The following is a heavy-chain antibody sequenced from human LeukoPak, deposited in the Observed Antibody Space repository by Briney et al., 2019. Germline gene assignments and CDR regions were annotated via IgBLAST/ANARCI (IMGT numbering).Heavy chain of an antibody. CDR3: AREREYSSSWYDYYYYGMDV. D-gene: IGHD6-13*01. Sequence: PSVKVSCKASGYTFTSYGISWVRQAPAQGREWMGWISAYNGNTNYAQKLQGRVTMTTDTSTSTAYMELRSLRSDDTAVYYCAREREYSSSWYDYYYYGMDVWGQGTTVTVSS. CDR2: ISAYNGNT. V-gene: IGHV1-18*01. CDR1: GYTFTSYG. J-gene: IGHJ6*02.